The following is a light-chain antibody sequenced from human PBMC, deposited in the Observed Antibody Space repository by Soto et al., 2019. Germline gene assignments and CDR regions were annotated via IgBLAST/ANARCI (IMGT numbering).Light chain of an antibody. CDR2: EVN. CDR1: SSDVGGYNY. J-gene: IGLJ3*02. V-gene: IGLV2-11*01. Sequence: QSALTQPRSVSGSPGQSVTISCTGTSSDVGGYNYVSWYQQHPGKAPKLMIYEVNERPSGVPDRFSGSKSGNTASLTISGLQAEDEADYYCCSYAGSYTWVFGGGTKLTVL. CDR3: CSYAGSYTWV.